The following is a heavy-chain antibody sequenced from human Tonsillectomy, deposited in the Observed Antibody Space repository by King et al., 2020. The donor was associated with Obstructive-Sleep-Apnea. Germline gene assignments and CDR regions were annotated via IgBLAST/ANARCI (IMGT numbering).Heavy chain of an antibody. CDR1: GYSFTSYW. J-gene: IGHJ5*02. CDR3: ARHPSSDYYGSGSYGVGWFDP. Sequence: VQLVESGAEVKKPGESLKISCKGSGYSFTSYWIGWVRQMPGKGLEWMRIIYPGDSDTRYSPSFQGQVTISADKSISTAYLQVSRLKASDTAMYYCARHPSSDYYGSGSYGVGWFDPWGQGTLVTVSS. D-gene: IGHD3-10*01. CDR2: IYPGDSDT. V-gene: IGHV5-51*01.